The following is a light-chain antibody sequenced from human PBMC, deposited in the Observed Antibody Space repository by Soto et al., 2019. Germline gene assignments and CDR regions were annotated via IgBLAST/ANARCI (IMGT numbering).Light chain of an antibody. CDR1: SSDIGAFNY. V-gene: IGLV2-14*01. CDR3: SSYTSSSTLYV. Sequence: QSALTQPASVSASPGQSITISCTGTSSDIGAFNYVSWYQKHPGKAPKLMIYEVNNRPSGVSNRFSGSKSDNTASLTISGLQTEDEADYYCSSYTSSSTLYVFGTGTKVTVL. CDR2: EVN. J-gene: IGLJ1*01.